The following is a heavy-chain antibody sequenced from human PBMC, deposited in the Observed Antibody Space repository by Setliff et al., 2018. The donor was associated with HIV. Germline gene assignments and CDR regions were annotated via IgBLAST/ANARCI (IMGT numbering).Heavy chain of an antibody. CDR2: IKSKADGGAT. CDR1: GITFGNAW. V-gene: IGHV3-15*01. D-gene: IGHD3-10*01. J-gene: IGHJ4*02. Sequence: PGGSLRLSCAVSGITFGNAWMSWVRQAPGKRLEWVGRIKSKADGGATDYAAPVKGRFSISRDDSKNMLYLQMNSLETEDTAVYYCTTDLIIRGVIIDGALRWGQGTLVTVSS. CDR3: TTDLIIRGVIIDGALR.